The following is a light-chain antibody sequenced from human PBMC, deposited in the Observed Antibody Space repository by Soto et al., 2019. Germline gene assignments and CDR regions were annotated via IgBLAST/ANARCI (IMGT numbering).Light chain of an antibody. Sequence: QSVLTQPASVSGSPGQSITISCTGTSSDVGGYNYLSWYQHHPGKAPKLMIYDVSDRPSGVSNRFSGSKSGNTASLTISGLQTEDEADYYCSSYTSSSTRVFGTGTKLTVL. CDR3: SSYTSSSTRV. CDR2: DVS. CDR1: SSDVGGYNY. J-gene: IGLJ1*01. V-gene: IGLV2-14*03.